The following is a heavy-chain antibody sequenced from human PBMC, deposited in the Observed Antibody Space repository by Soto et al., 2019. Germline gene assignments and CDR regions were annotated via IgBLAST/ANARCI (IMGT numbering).Heavy chain of an antibody. D-gene: IGHD2-21*02. V-gene: IGHV1-69*13. Sequence: ASVKVSCKASGGTFSSYAISWVRQAPGQGLEWMGGIIPIFGTANYAQRFQGRVTITADESTSTAYMELSSLRSEDTAVYYCARFIVVVTARPYDAFDIWGQGTMVTVSS. CDR1: GGTFSSYA. CDR3: ARFIVVVTARPYDAFDI. J-gene: IGHJ3*02. CDR2: IIPIFGTA.